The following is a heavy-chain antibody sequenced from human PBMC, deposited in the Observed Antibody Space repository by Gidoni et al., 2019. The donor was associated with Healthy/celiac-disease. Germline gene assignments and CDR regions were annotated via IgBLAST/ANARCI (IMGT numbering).Heavy chain of an antibody. CDR3: ARDWGSVGAKHRSAFDI. J-gene: IGHJ3*02. D-gene: IGHD1-26*01. CDR2: IYTSGST. Sequence: QVPLQASGPGLVKPSEPLSLPCTVSGGSISSYYWSWIRQPAGKGLEWIGRIYTSGSTNYNPSLKSRVTMSVDTAKNQFSLKLSSVTAADTAVYYCARDWGSVGAKHRSAFDIWGQGTMVTVSS. V-gene: IGHV4-4*07. CDR1: GGSISSYY.